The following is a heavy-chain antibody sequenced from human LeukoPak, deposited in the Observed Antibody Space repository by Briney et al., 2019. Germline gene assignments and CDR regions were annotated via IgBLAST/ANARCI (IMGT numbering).Heavy chain of an antibody. V-gene: IGHV3-30*02. CDR1: GFTFSSYA. D-gene: IGHD2-8*01. CDR3: ARGQSVRNVL. J-gene: IGHJ4*02. Sequence: GGSLRLSCAASGFTFSSYAMHWVRQAPGKGLEWVAFIRYDGSNKYYADSVKGRFTISRDNSKNTLYLQMNSLRAEDTAVYYCARGQSVRNVLWGQGTLVTVSS. CDR2: IRYDGSNK.